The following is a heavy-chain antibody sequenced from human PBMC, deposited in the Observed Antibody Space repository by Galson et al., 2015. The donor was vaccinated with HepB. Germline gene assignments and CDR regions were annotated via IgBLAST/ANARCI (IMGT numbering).Heavy chain of an antibody. CDR1: GFTFSSYS. V-gene: IGHV3-73*01. CDR2: IRSKANSYAT. Sequence: SLRLSCAASGFTFSSYSMNWVRQASGKGLEWVGRIRSKANSYATAYAASVKGRFTISRDDSKNTAYLQMNSLKTEDTAVYYCTRTTVEPGIDYWGQGTLVTVAS. D-gene: IGHD4-23*01. CDR3: TRTTVEPGIDY. J-gene: IGHJ4*02.